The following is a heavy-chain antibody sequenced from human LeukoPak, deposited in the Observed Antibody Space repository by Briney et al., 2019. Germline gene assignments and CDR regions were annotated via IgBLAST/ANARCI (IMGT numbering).Heavy chain of an antibody. CDR3: ARPYHSCGSTSCYYSFDM. V-gene: IGHV3-74*01. CDR1: GFTFSNYW. J-gene: IGHJ3*02. D-gene: IGHD2-2*01. CDR2: INTDGSST. Sequence: PGGSLRLSCAASGFTFSNYWMHWVRHAPGKGLVWVSRINTDGSSTNYADSVKGRFTISRDNAKNTVYLQMNSLRAEDTAVYYCARPYHSCGSTSCYYSFDMWGQGTMVTVSS.